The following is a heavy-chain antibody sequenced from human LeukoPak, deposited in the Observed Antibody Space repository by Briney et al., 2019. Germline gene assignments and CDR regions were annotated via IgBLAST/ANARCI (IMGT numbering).Heavy chain of an antibody. V-gene: IGHV4-59*08. CDR2: IYYGGST. CDR1: GGSISSYY. J-gene: IGHJ4*02. D-gene: IGHD3-3*01. Sequence: PSETLSLTCTVSGGSISSYYWSWIRQPPGKGLEWIGYIYYGGSTNYNPSLKSRVTISVDTPKNQFSLKLSSVTAADTAVYYCARLIPSCYDFWSGYCLVFDYWGQGTLVTVSS. CDR3: ARLIPSCYDFWSGYCLVFDY.